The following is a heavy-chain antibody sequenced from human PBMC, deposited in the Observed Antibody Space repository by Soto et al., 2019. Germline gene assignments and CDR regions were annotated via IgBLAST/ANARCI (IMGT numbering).Heavy chain of an antibody. CDR3: ARHRSQWLSVGEHEGFDL. Sequence: GESLKISCQASGYSFVTYWIGWVRQMPGKGLEWMGIIYPGNSETKYSPPFQGQVTFSVDKSNSTAYLQWSTLKASDTATYYCARHRSQWLSVGEHEGFDLWGLGTRVTVSS. CDR2: IYPGNSET. CDR1: GYSFVTYW. J-gene: IGHJ3*01. D-gene: IGHD6-19*01. V-gene: IGHV5-51*01.